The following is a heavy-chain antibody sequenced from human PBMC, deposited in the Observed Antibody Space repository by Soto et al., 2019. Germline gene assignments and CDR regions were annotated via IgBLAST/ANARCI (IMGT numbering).Heavy chain of an antibody. CDR1: GYTFNTFY. V-gene: IGHV1-46*02. Sequence: ASVKVSCKAFGYTFNTFYMHWVQQAPGQGLEWMGVINPSGDGTSYAQKFQGRVTMTRDTSTSTVYMELSSLRSEDTAVYYCARVALGYDYADVWGQGTTVTVSS. D-gene: IGHD4-17*01. CDR2: INPSGDGT. J-gene: IGHJ6*02. CDR3: ARVALGYDYADV.